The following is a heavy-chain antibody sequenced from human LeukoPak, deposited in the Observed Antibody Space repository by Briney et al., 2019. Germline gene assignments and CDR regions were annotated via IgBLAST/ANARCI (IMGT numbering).Heavy chain of an antibody. D-gene: IGHD1-26*01. CDR3: ARDQTGGSYYVDYYYYYMDV. CDR2: MNPNSGNT. CDR1: GDTFTSYY. V-gene: IGHV1-8*03. J-gene: IGHJ6*03. Sequence: ASVKVSCKASGDTFTSYYMHWVRQATGQGLEWMGWMNPNSGNTGYAQKFQGRVTITRNTSISTAYMELSSLRSEDTAVYYCARDQTGGSYYVDYYYYYMDVWGKGTTVTVSS.